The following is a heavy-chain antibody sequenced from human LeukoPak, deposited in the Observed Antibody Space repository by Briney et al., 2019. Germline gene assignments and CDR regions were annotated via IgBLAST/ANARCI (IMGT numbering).Heavy chain of an antibody. Sequence: GGSLRLSCAASGFTFSSYAMSWVRQAPGKGLEWVSAISGSGGSTYYADSVKGRFTISRDNSKNTLYLQMNSLRAEDTAVYYCAKVRAEGASLLWFGELFGFQRWGQGTLVTVSS. V-gene: IGHV3-23*01. J-gene: IGHJ1*01. CDR2: ISGSGGST. CDR1: GFTFSSYA. D-gene: IGHD3-10*01. CDR3: AKVRAEGASLLWFGELFGFQR.